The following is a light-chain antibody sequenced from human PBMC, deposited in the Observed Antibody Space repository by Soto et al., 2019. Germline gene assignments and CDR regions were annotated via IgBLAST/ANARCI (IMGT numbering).Light chain of an antibody. CDR3: QQLHDYPIT. Sequence: DIQMTQSPSSLSASVGDRFTIAFRASQSISSYLNWYQQKPGKAPKLLIYKASTLKSGVPSRFSGSGSGTEFTLTISSLQPEDFATYYCQQLHDYPITFGQGTRLEIK. V-gene: IGKV1-9*01. CDR2: KAS. J-gene: IGKJ5*01. CDR1: QSISSY.